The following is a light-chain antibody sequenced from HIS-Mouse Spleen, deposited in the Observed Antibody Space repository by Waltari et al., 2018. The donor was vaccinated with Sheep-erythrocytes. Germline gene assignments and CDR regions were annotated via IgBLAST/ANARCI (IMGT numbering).Light chain of an antibody. CDR3: QSADSSGTYV. V-gene: IGLV3-25*03. J-gene: IGLJ1*01. CDR2: KDS. Sequence: SYELTQPPSVSVSPGQTARIICSGDALPKQYAYWYQQKPGQAPVVVIYKDSERPSGIPERFSGSSSGTTVTLTISGVQAEDEADYYCQSADSSGTYVFGTGTKVTVL. CDR1: ALPKQY.